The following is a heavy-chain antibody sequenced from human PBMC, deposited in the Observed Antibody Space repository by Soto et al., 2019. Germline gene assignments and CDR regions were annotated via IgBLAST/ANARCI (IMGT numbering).Heavy chain of an antibody. CDR3: AKILRPGYVEEPDHDS. CDR1: GFTFSSYA. Sequence: EVQLLESGGGLVQPGGSLRLSCAASGFTFSSYAMSWVRQAPGKGLEWVSAISGSGGSTYYADSVKGRFTISRDNSKNTLYLQMNSLRAEDTAVYYCAKILRPGYVEEPDHDSWGQGTLVTVSS. J-gene: IGHJ4*02. CDR2: ISGSGGST. D-gene: IGHD3-9*01. V-gene: IGHV3-23*01.